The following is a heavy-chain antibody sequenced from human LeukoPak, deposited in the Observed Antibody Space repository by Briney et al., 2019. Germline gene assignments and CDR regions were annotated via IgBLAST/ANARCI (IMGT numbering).Heavy chain of an antibody. J-gene: IGHJ3*02. D-gene: IGHD2-15*01. CDR2: IYSGGST. CDR1: GFTVSSNY. Sequence: GSLRLSCAASGFTVSSNYMSWVRQAPGKGLEWVSVIYSGGSTYYADSVKGRFTISRDNSKSTLYLQMNSLRTEDTAVYYCARAGKYCSGGSCYRDAFDIWGQGTMVTVSS. V-gene: IGHV3-53*01. CDR3: ARAGKYCSGGSCYRDAFDI.